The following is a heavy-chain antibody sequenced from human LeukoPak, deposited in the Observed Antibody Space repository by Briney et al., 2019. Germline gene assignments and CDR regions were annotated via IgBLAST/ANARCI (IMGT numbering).Heavy chain of an antibody. J-gene: IGHJ4*02. CDR3: ARDFGQWQLNGGYYFDY. D-gene: IGHD1-26*01. V-gene: IGHV3-48*03. CDR1: GFTFSSYE. CDR2: ISSSGSTI. Sequence: GGSLRLSCAPSGFTFSSYEMNWVRQAPGKGLEWVSYISSSGSTIYYADSVKGRFTVSRDHAKNSLYLQMNSLRAEDTAVYYCARDFGQWQLNGGYYFDYWGQGTLVTVSS.